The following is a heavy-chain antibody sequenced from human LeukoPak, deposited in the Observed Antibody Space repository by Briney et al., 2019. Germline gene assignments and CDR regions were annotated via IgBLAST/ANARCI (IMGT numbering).Heavy chain of an antibody. CDR1: GYTFTVND. V-gene: IGHV1-2*02. CDR2: IKPNTGGT. D-gene: IGHD3-3*01. Sequence: ASGKLSCNASGYTFTVNDIHWERQAPGHGHELKGLIKPNTGGTNYAQKFQGRVTMTMDTSISTANMELSRLRSDDTALYYCASRGFFGVVYPQGPFDIWGQGTMVTVSS. J-gene: IGHJ3*02. CDR3: ASRGFFGVVYPQGPFDI.